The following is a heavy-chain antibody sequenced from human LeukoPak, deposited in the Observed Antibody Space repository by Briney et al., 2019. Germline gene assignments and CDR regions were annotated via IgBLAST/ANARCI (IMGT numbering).Heavy chain of an antibody. Sequence: GASVKVSCKASRYTFTGYYMHWVRQAPGQGLEWMGWINPNSGGTNYAQKFQGRVTMTRDTSISTAYMELSRLRSDDTAVYYCARSFDYDSPIDYWGQGTLVTVSS. V-gene: IGHV1-2*02. J-gene: IGHJ4*02. D-gene: IGHD5-12*01. CDR1: RYTFTGYY. CDR3: ARSFDYDSPIDY. CDR2: INPNSGGT.